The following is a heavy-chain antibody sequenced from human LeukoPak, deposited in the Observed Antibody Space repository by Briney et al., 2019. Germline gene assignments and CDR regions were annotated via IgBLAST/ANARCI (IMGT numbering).Heavy chain of an antibody. V-gene: IGHV4-59*01. CDR2: IHYSGST. D-gene: IGHD5-24*01. Sequence: PSETLSLTCTVSGGSIISYYWSWIRQPPGKGLEWIGYIHYSGSTKYNPSLKSRVTISADTSNNHFSLKLSSVTAADTAVYFCARVHPNGYSAYWGQGILVTVSS. CDR3: ARVHPNGYSAY. J-gene: IGHJ4*02. CDR1: GGSIISYY.